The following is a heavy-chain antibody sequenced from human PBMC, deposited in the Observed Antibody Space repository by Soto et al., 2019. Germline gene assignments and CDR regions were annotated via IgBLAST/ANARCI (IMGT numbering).Heavy chain of an antibody. D-gene: IGHD6-13*01. CDR1: GGSFSGYY. Sequence: SETLSLTCAVYGGSFSGYYWSWIRQPPGKGLEWIGEINHSGSSNYNPSLKSRVTISVDTSKNQFSLKLSSVTAADTAVYYCASTYSSSFEIGVFDYWGQGTLVTVSS. CDR3: ASTYSSSFEIGVFDY. V-gene: IGHV4-34*01. J-gene: IGHJ4*02. CDR2: INHSGSS.